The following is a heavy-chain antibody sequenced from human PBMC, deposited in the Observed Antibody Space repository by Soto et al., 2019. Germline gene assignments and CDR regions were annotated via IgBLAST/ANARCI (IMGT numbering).Heavy chain of an antibody. V-gene: IGHV4-31*03. D-gene: IGHD2-2*01. CDR2: TSNSGST. CDR1: GGSITSSGYY. J-gene: IGHJ4*02. CDR3: ARGGGSTKVDY. Sequence: QVQLQESGPGLVKPSQTLSLTCTVSGGSITSSGYYWSRIRQHPGEGLEWIGFTSNSGSTSYNPSHKNRFTIPVDTSSNQFSLNLKFVTAADTAVYYCARGGGSTKVDYWGQGTLVTVSP.